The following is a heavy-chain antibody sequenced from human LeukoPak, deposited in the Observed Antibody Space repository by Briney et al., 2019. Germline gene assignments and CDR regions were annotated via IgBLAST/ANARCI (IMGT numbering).Heavy chain of an antibody. D-gene: IGHD5-18*01. Sequence: ASVKVSCKASGYTFTSYGISWVQQAPGQGREWMGWISAYNGNTNYSQKLHGRVTITTDTSTGTAYMELRILRSDDTGVDYCSSIQLWYRPDGYWGQGTLVTVSS. CDR1: GYTFTSYG. V-gene: IGHV1-18*01. CDR2: ISAYNGNT. J-gene: IGHJ4*02. CDR3: SSIQLWYRPDGY.